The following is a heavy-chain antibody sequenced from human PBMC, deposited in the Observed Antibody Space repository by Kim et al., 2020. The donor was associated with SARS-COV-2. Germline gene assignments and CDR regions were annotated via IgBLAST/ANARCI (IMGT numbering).Heavy chain of an antibody. CDR2: IYYSGST. V-gene: IGHV4-59*01. D-gene: IGHD3-22*01. CDR1: GGSISSYY. J-gene: IGHJ4*02. Sequence: SETLSLTCTVSGGSISSYYWSWIRQPPGKGLEWIGYIYYSGSTNYNPSLKSRVTISVDTSKNQFSLKLSSVTAADTAVYYCARATSSGYGVVDYWGQGTLVTVSS. CDR3: ARATSSGYGVVDY.